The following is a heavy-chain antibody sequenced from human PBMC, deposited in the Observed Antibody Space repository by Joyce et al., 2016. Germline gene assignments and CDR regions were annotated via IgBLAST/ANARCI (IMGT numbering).Heavy chain of an antibody. CDR3: ARGGTSSDHVFFYTLDI. V-gene: IGHV1-69*12. D-gene: IGHD1-14*01. J-gene: IGHJ6*02. CDR1: GGAFSNFT. CDR2: SIPFYGAP. Sequence: QVLLVQSGATVKRPGSSLKVSCKSSGGAFSNFTVNWVRQAPGHRREWMGGSIPFYGAPKYAEQFQGRVTLTADLSTRTAFMELSSLTSADTAVYYCARGGTSSDHVFFYTLDIWGPGTTVIVSS.